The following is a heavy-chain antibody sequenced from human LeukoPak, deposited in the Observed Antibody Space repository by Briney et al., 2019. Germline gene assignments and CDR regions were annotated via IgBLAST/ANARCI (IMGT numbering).Heavy chain of an antibody. CDR2: IYYGGST. J-gene: IGHJ5*02. CDR1: GGSISSSDYY. CDR3: ARALGYCSGGSCTRGYNWFDP. V-gene: IGHV4-39*01. Sequence: PSETPSLTGTVSGGSISSSDYYWGWIRQPPGKGLEWIGSIYYGGSTYYNPSLKSRVTISVDTSMNQFSLKLSFVTTADTAVYYCARALGYCSGGSCTRGYNWFDPWGQGALVTVPS. D-gene: IGHD2-15*01.